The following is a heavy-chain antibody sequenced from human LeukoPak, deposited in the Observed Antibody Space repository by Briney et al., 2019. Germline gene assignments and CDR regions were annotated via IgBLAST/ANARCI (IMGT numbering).Heavy chain of an antibody. CDR3: ARDVISYYYDSSGSPIGSHFDY. J-gene: IGHJ4*02. D-gene: IGHD3-22*01. CDR1: GYTFTSNY. CDR2: INPSGGST. Sequence: ASVKVSCKASGYTFTSNYIHWLRQAPGQGLEWMGLINPSGGSTSYAQKSQGRVTMTRDTSTSTVYMELSSLRSEDTAVYYCARDVISYYYDSSGSPIGSHFDYWGQGTLVTVSS. V-gene: IGHV1-46*01.